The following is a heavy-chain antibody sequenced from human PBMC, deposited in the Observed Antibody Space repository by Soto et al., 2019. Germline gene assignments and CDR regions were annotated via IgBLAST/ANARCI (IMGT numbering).Heavy chain of an antibody. J-gene: IGHJ3*02. CDR2: ISSSGSTI. V-gene: IGHV3-48*03. CDR3: ARDSPFDAFDI. CDR1: GFTFSSYE. Sequence: PGGSLRLSCAASGFTFSSYEMNWVRQAPGKGLEWVSYISSSGSTIYYADSVEGRFTISRDNAKNSLYLQMNSLRAEDTAVYYCARDSPFDAFDIWGQGTMVTVSS.